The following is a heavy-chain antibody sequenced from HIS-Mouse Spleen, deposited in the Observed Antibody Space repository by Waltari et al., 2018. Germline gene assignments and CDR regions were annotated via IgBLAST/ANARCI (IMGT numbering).Heavy chain of an antibody. D-gene: IGHD6-6*01. V-gene: IGHV4-31*03. CDR3: ARGIAARPWFDP. CDR2: IDYSGST. CDR1: GRSISSGGYY. J-gene: IGHJ5*02. Sequence: QVQLQESGPGLVKPSQTLSLTCPVSGRSISSGGYYLTWLRQHPGKGLEWIGYIDYSGSTYYNPSLKSRVTISVDTSKNQFSLKLSSVTAADTAVYYCARGIAARPWFDPWGQGTLVTVSS.